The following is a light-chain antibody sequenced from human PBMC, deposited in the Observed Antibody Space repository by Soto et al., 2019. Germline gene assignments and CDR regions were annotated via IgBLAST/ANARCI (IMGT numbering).Light chain of an antibody. CDR3: QSYGSSLSGYV. CDR2: GNS. J-gene: IGLJ1*01. CDR1: SSNIGAGYD. Sequence: QSVLTQPPSVSGAPGQRVTISCTGSSSNIGAGYDVHWYQQLPGTAPKLLIYGNSNRPSGVPDRISGSKSGTSASLAITGLQAEDEADYYCQSYGSSLSGYVFGTGTKLTVL. V-gene: IGLV1-40*01.